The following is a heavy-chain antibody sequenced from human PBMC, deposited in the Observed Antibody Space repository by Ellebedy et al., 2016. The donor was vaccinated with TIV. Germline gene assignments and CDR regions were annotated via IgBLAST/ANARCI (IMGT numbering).Heavy chain of an antibody. J-gene: IGHJ6*02. D-gene: IGHD3-10*01. CDR3: ARVSGSGGAV. V-gene: IGHV3-30*03. CDR1: GFTFSSYG. CDR2: ISYDGSNK. Sequence: GESLKISXAASGFTFSSYGMHWVRQAPGKGLEWVAVISYDGSNKYYADSVKGRFTISRDNAKNSLYLQMNSLRAEDTAVYYCARVSGSGGAVWGQGTTVTVSS.